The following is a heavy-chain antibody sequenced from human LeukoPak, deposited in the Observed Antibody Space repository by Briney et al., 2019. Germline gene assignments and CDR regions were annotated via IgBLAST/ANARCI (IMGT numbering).Heavy chain of an antibody. J-gene: IGHJ4*02. CDR3: AKDRARVTMVRGLITDY. V-gene: IGHV3-23*01. Sequence: GGSLRLSCAASGFTFNIYAMNWVRQAPGKGLEWVSGITGNGGRTYYADSVKGRFTISRDNSNSTLFLQVSSLRAEDTAVCYCAKDRARVTMVRGLITDYWGQGTLVTVSS. CDR1: GFTFNIYA. D-gene: IGHD3-10*01. CDR2: ITGNGGRT.